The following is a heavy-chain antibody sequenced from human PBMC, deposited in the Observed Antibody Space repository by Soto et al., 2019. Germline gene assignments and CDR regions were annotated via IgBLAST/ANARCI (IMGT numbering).Heavy chain of an antibody. V-gene: IGHV1-18*04. D-gene: IGHD1-1*01. CDR2: ISAYNGNT. CDR3: ARDRMYWNPGGYYGVDV. J-gene: IGHJ6*02. Sequence: ASVKVSCKASGYTFTSYGISWVRQAPGQGLEWMGWISAYNGNTNYAQKLQGRVTMTTDTSTSTAYMELRSLRSDDTAVYYCARDRMYWNPGGYYGVDVWGQGTTVTVSS. CDR1: GYTFTSYG.